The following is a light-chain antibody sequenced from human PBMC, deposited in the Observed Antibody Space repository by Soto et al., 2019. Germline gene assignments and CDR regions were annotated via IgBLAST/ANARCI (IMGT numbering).Light chain of an antibody. CDR3: QQRSNWPPT. V-gene: IGKV3-15*01. CDR2: GAS. CDR1: QSVNSK. J-gene: IGKJ5*01. Sequence: EIVMTQSPATLSVSPGERVTLSCRASQSVNSKVAWYQQKPGQAPRLLIHGASTRATGIPARFSGSGSGTEFTLTISSLQSEDFAVYYCQQRSNWPPTFGQGTRLEIK.